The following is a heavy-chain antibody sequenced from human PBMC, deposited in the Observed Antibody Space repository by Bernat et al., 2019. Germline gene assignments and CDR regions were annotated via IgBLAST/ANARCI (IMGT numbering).Heavy chain of an antibody. CDR1: GFTFSSYW. D-gene: IGHD6-13*01. Sequence: EVQLVESGGGLVQPGGSLRLSCAASGFTFSSYWMHWVRQAPGKGLVWVSRINSDGSSTSYADPVKGRFTISRDNAKNTLYLQMNSLRAEDTAVYYCARAAGTIHFLTGAQDDYYGMDVWGQGTTVTVSS. CDR3: ARAAGTIHFLTGAQDDYYGMDV. CDR2: INSDGSST. V-gene: IGHV3-74*01. J-gene: IGHJ6*02.